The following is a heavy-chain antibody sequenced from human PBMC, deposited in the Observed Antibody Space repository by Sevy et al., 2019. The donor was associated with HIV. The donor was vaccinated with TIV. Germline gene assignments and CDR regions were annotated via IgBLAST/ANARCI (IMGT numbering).Heavy chain of an antibody. D-gene: IGHD3-10*01. Sequence: GSLRLSRAASGFTFSDYYMSWIRQAPGKGLEWVSYISSSGSTIYYADSVKGRFTISRDNAKNSLYLQMNSLRAEDTAVYYCASRPRDYYGSGSYYKNGMDVWGQGTTVTVSS. CDR1: GFTFSDYY. CDR2: ISSSGSTI. CDR3: ASRPRDYYGSGSYYKNGMDV. J-gene: IGHJ6*02. V-gene: IGHV3-11*01.